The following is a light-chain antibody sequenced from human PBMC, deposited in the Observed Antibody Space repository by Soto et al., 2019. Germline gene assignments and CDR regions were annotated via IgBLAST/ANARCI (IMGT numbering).Light chain of an antibody. J-gene: IGKJ5*01. CDR2: GAS. Sequence: EIVMTQEQATEDVSPGTRPALNCRTSQSVSSNLAWYQQKPGQAPRLLFYGASTGATGLPARFSGSGSGTECTLPINSLHAEDCAVYYCQQYYNWPRTLAPGTRLEIK. CDR1: QSVSSN. V-gene: IGKV3-15*01. CDR3: QQYYNWPRT.